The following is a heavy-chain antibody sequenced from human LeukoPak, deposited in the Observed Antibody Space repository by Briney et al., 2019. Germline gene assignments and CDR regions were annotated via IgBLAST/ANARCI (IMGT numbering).Heavy chain of an antibody. V-gene: IGHV6-1*01. CDR3: ARQSSTDYYYYGLNV. D-gene: IGHD1-1*01. Sequence: PSQTLSLTCAISGDRVSSNSAAWNWISQSPSRGLEWLGRTYYRSKWHYDYAESVKRRITVNPDTSKNQFSLQLNSVTPEDTAVYYCARQSSTDYYYYGLNVWGQGTTVAVSS. CDR1: GDRVSSNSAA. CDR2: TYYRSKWHY. J-gene: IGHJ6*02.